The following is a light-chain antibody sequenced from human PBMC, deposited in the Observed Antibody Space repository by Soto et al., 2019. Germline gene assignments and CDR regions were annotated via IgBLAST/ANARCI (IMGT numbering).Light chain of an antibody. V-gene: IGKV3-11*01. CDR2: DAS. CDR1: QSVSRY. CDR3: QQRSNLPPIT. Sequence: ESVLTQSPATLSLSHGERATLSCRASQSVSRYLAWYQQKPGQAPRLLIYDASNRATGIPARFSGSGSGTDFTLTISSLEPEDFAVYYCQQRSNLPPITFGQGTRLEI. J-gene: IGKJ5*01.